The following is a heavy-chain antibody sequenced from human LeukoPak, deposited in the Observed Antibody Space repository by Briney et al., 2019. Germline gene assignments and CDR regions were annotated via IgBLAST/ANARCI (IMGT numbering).Heavy chain of an antibody. Sequence: GGSLRLSCAASGFTFSSYAMHWVRQAPGKGLEWVAVISYDGSNKYYADSVKGRFTISRDISKNTLYLQMNSLRAEDTAIYYCAKESSLLRGPTVIYYFDFWGQGTLVTVSS. J-gene: IGHJ4*02. V-gene: IGHV3-30*04. CDR3: AKESSLLRGPTVIYYFDF. CDR1: GFTFSSYA. D-gene: IGHD3-10*01. CDR2: ISYDGSNK.